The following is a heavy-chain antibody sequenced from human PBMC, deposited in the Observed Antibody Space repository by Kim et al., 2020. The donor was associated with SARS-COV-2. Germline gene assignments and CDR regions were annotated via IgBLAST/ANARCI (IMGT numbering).Heavy chain of an antibody. CDR2: ISSSSSYI. CDR3: ARGVYDILTSGGMDV. D-gene: IGHD3-9*01. J-gene: IGHJ6*02. V-gene: IGHV3-21*01. Sequence: GGSLRLSSAASGFTFSSYSMNWVRQAPGKGLEWVSSISSSSSYIYYADSVKGRFTISRDNAKNSLYLQMNSLRAEDTAVYYCARGVYDILTSGGMDVWGQGTTVTVSS. CDR1: GFTFSSYS.